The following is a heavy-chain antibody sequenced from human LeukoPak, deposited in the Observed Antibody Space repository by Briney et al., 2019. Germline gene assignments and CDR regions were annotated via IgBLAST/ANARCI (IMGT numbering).Heavy chain of an antibody. D-gene: IGHD3-22*01. J-gene: IGHJ4*02. CDR1: GFTFSSYS. Sequence: PGGSLRLSCAASGFTFSSYSMNWVRQAPGKGLEWVSSISSSSSYIYYADSVKGRFTISRDNAKNSLYLQMNSLRAEDTAVYYCARDTETYYYDSSGYSHFDDWGQGTLVTVSS. CDR3: ARDTETYYYDSSGYSHFDD. CDR2: ISSSSSYI. V-gene: IGHV3-21*01.